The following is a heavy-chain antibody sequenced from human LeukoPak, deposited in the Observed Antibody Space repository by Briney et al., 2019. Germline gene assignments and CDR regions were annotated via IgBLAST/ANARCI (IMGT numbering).Heavy chain of an antibody. V-gene: IGHV3-11*01. CDR1: GFTFSDYY. J-gene: IGHJ4*02. CDR3: ARDRRGINGDTYYFDY. CDR2: ISSSGSTI. Sequence: GGSLRLSCAASGFTFSDYYMSWIRQAPGKGLEWVSYISSSGSTIYYADSVKGRFTISRDNAKNSLYLQMNSLRAEDTAVYYCARDRRGINGDTYYFDYWGQGTLVTVSS. D-gene: IGHD3-10*01.